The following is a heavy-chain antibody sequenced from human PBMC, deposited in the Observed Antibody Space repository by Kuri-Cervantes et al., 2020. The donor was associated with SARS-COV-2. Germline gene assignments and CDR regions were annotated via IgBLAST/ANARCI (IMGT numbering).Heavy chain of an antibody. CDR3: AREYCSSTSCYGAFDI. J-gene: IGHJ3*02. Sequence: SETLSLTCAVYGGSFSGYYWSWIRQLPGKGLEWIGEINHSGSTNYNPSLKSRVTISVDTSKNQFSLKLSSVTAADTAVYYCAREYCSSTSCYGAFDIWGQGTMVTVSS. CDR2: INHSGST. CDR1: GGSFSGYY. V-gene: IGHV4-34*01. D-gene: IGHD2-2*01.